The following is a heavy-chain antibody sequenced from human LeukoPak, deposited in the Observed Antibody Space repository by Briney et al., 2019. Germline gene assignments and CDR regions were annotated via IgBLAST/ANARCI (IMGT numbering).Heavy chain of an antibody. CDR1: GFTFA. CDR2: ISDSGDTP. Sequence: GGSLRLSCTASGFTFAMSWVRQAPGKGLEWVSSISDSGDTPYYADSVKGRFTISRDNSKNTLLLQMNGLRADDTAVYYCARVRYDSGWFDYWGQGTLVTVSS. J-gene: IGHJ5*01. D-gene: IGHD6-19*01. CDR3: ARVRYDSGWFDY. V-gene: IGHV3-23*01.